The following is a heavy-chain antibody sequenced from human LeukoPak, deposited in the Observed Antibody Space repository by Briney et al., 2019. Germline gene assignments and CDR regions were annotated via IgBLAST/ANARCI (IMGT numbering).Heavy chain of an antibody. D-gene: IGHD3-3*01. V-gene: IGHV3-33*01. CDR1: GFTFSSYG. J-gene: IGHJ4*02. CDR2: IWYDGSNK. Sequence: GRSLRLSCAASGFTFSSYGMHWVRQAPGKGLEWVAVIWYDGSNKYYADSVKGRFTISRDNSKNTLYLQMNSLRAEDTAVYYCARSYDFWSPLDYWGQGTLATVSS. CDR3: ARSYDFWSPLDY.